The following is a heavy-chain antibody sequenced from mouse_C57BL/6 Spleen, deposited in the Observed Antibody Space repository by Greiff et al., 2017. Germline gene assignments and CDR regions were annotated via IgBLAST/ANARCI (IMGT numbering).Heavy chain of an antibody. V-gene: IGHV1-54*01. CDR3: ARSGPYWYFDV. Sequence: QVQLQQSGAELVRPGTSVKVSCKASGYAFTNYLIEWVKQRPGPGLEWIGVINPGSGGTNYNEKFKGKATLTADKSSSTAYMQLSSLTSEDSAVYFCARSGPYWYFDVWGTGTTVTVSS. J-gene: IGHJ1*03. CDR1: GYAFTNYL. CDR2: INPGSGGT.